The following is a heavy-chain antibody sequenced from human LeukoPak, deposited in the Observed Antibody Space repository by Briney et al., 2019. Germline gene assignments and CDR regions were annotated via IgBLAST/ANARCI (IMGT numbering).Heavy chain of an antibody. CDR3: ARAGPIYTDYYGSGSYYKEIDY. J-gene: IGHJ4*02. Sequence: ASVKVSCKASGYTFTSYGISWVRQAPGQGLEWMGWISAYNGNTNYAQKLQGRVTMTTDTSTSTAYMELRSLRSDDTAVYYCARAGPIYTDYYGSGSYYKEIDYWGQGTLVTVSS. D-gene: IGHD3-10*01. CDR1: GYTFTSYG. V-gene: IGHV1-18*01. CDR2: ISAYNGNT.